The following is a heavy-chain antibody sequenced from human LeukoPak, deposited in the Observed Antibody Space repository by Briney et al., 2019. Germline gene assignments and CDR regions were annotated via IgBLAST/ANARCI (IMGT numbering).Heavy chain of an antibody. V-gene: IGHV4-39*07. CDR3: ARDSYGDLNY. CDR2: IYYSGST. D-gene: IGHD4-17*01. Sequence: SETLSLTCTVSGGSISSSSYYWGWIRQPPGKGLEWIGSIYYSGSTNYNPSLKSRVTISVDTSKNQFSLKLSSVTAADTAVYYCARDSYGDLNYWGQGTLVTVSS. J-gene: IGHJ4*02. CDR1: GGSISSSSYY.